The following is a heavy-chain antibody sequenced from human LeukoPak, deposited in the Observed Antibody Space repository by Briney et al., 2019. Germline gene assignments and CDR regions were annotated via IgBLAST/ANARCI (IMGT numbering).Heavy chain of an antibody. D-gene: IGHD3-22*01. CDR1: GFTFSSYA. V-gene: IGHV3-30-3*01. J-gene: IGHJ4*02. Sequence: PGGSLRLSCAASGFTFSSYAMHWVRQAPGKGLEWVAVISYDGSNKYYADSVKGRFTISRDNSKNTLYLQMNSLRAEDTAAYYCARDLTMIVVVNVFDYWGQGTLVTVSS. CDR2: ISYDGSNK. CDR3: ARDLTMIVVVNVFDY.